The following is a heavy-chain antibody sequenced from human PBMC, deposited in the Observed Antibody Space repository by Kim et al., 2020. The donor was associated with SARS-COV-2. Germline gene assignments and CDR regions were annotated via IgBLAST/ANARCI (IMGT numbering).Heavy chain of an antibody. CDR2: IYYSGST. D-gene: IGHD3-10*01. Sequence: SETLSLTCTVSGGSISSGGYYWSWIRQHPGKGLEWIGYIYYSGSTYYNPSLKSRVTISVDTSKNQFSLKLSSVTAADTAVYYCARVNGSGSYRVVYFDYWGQGALVTAS. V-gene: IGHV4-31*03. CDR1: GGSISSGGYY. CDR3: ARVNGSGSYRVVYFDY. J-gene: IGHJ4*02.